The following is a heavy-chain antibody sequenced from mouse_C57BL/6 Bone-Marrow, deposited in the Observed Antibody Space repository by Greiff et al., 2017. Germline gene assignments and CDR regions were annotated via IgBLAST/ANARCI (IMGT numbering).Heavy chain of an antibody. CDR1: GYTFTSYW. D-gene: IGHD1-1*01. J-gene: IGHJ3*01. Sequence: VKLQQPGAELVMPGASVKLSCKASGYTFTSYWMHWVKQRPGQGLEWIGEIDPSDSYTNYNQKFKGKSTLTVDTSSSTAYMQLSSLTSEDSAVYYCARGPYYYGSSYWFADWGKGTLVTVSA. CDR2: IDPSDSYT. V-gene: IGHV1-69*01. CDR3: ARGPYYYGSSYWFAD.